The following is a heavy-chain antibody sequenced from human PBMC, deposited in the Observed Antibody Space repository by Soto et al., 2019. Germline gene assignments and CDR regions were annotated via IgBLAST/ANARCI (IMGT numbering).Heavy chain of an antibody. D-gene: IGHD3-16*01. V-gene: IGHV3-74*03. Sequence: EVHLVESGGGLVQPGGSLRLSCAASGFTFTDYWMHWVRQSPGKGLVWVSHIHSDGATTTYADSVKGRFTISRVNARNTVSLQMNGLRVDDTAVYYCARGGIGSFDYWGQGALVSVSS. CDR1: GFTFTDYW. CDR3: ARGGIGSFDY. J-gene: IGHJ4*02. CDR2: IHSDGATT.